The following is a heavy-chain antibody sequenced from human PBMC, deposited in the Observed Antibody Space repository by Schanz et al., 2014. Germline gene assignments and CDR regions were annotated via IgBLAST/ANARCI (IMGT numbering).Heavy chain of an antibody. CDR2: IKQDESEK. J-gene: IGHJ5*02. Sequence: EVQLLESGGGLVQPGGSLRLSCEASGFTFSNYWMTWVRQAPGKGLEWVANIKQDESEKYYVDSVKGRFTISRDNAKNSLFLHMNSLRAEDTAVYYCVRDILHRVYDSGSPWGQGTLVTVSS. CDR3: VRDILHRVYDSGSP. D-gene: IGHD3-10*01. CDR1: GFTFSNYW. V-gene: IGHV3-7*04.